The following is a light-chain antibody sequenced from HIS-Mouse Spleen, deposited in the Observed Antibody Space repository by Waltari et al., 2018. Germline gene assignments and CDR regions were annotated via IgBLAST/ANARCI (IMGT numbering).Light chain of an antibody. J-gene: IGLJ2*01. CDR3: RVWDSSSDVV. V-gene: IGLV3-21*03. CDR1: NIGSKS. CDR2: DDS. Sequence: SYVLTQPPSVSVAPGKTARITCGGNNIGSKSVHWYQQKPGQAPVLVVYDDSDRPSGIPERFSGSTAGNTATMTSSRGEAGDEADYYCRVWDSSSDVVFGGGTELTVL.